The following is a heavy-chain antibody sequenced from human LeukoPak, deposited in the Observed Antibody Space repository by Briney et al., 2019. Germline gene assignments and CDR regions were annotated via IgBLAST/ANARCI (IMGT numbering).Heavy chain of an antibody. CDR1: GYYISSGYY. CDR2: IYHSGST. J-gene: IGHJ4*02. D-gene: IGHD3-10*01. V-gene: IGHV4-38-2*02. CDR3: ASGTMVRGVKGPFDY. Sequence: PSETLSLTCTVSGYYISSGYYWGWIRQPPGKGLEWIGSIYHSGSTYYNPSLKSRVTISVDTSKNQFSLKLSSVTAADTAVYYCASGTMVRGVKGPFDYWGQGTLVTVSS.